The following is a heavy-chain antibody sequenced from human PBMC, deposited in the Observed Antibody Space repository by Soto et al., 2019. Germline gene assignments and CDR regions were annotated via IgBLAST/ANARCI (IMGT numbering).Heavy chain of an antibody. CDR3: VREISSRL. CDR2: IKPDGSEE. Sequence: GGSLRLSCAPSGFTFSSYWMTWARQAPGKGLEWVANIKPDGSEESYVDSVNGRFIVSRDNAENSPYLQMNSLRAEDTAIYYCVREISSRLWGKGTAVTVSS. J-gene: IGHJ6*04. V-gene: IGHV3-7*01. D-gene: IGHD3-16*02. CDR1: GFTFSSYW.